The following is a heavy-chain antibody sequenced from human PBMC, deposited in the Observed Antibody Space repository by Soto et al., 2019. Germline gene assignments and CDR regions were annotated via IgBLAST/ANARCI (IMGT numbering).Heavy chain of an antibody. V-gene: IGHV4-4*09. Sequence: QVQLRESGPGLVKASETLSLTCTVSGGSISGYHWSWIRQTPGKGLEGIGKIYPSGSTDYNPSLNSPVIISADTSKNQVTLKLSPVTAADTAIYYCARLLGTAVFDHWGQGTLVTVSS. J-gene: IGHJ4*02. CDR1: GGSISGYH. CDR3: ARLLGTAVFDH. D-gene: IGHD2-21*02. CDR2: IYPSGST.